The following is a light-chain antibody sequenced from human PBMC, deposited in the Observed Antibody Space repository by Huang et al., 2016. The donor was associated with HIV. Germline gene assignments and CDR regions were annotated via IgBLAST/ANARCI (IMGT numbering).Light chain of an antibody. CDR3: QQYNNWPRT. CDR1: QSVTGN. CDR2: GVS. Sequence: EIVMTQSPATLSVSPGERATLSRRASQSVTGNLAWYQQKPGQAPRLLIYGVSTRATGNAARFNASGSGTEFTLTINSLQSEDFAVYYCQQYNNWPRTFGPGTKVDVK. J-gene: IGKJ3*01. V-gene: IGKV3-15*01.